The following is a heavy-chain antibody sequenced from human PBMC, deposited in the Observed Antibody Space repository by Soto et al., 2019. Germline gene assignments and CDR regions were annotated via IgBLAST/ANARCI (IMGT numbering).Heavy chain of an antibody. CDR2: IIPILGIA. J-gene: IGHJ3*02. CDR3: ARDVIEGDFWSGYYLAGDAFDI. D-gene: IGHD3-3*01. Sequence: QVRLVQSGAEVKKPGSSVKGSCKASGGTFSSYTISWVRQAPGQGLEWMGRIIPILGIANYAQKFQGRVTITADKSTRTVYMELSSLRSEDTAVYYCARDVIEGDFWSGYYLAGDAFDIWGQGTMVTVSS. V-gene: IGHV1-69*08. CDR1: GGTFSSYT.